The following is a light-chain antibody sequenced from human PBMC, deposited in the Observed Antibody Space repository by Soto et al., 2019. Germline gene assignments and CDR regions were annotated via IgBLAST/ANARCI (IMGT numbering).Light chain of an antibody. CDR3: HQTAGSLTWT. V-gene: IGKV1-39*01. Sequence: DIQLTQSPSSLSASVGDRVTITCRASQSIRYSLNWYQQRPGEAPKVLIYGASNLQSGVPGRFSGSGSGTDVALTISSLQPEDFATYYCHQTAGSLTWTFGQGTRVEAK. CDR1: QSIRYS. J-gene: IGKJ1*01. CDR2: GAS.